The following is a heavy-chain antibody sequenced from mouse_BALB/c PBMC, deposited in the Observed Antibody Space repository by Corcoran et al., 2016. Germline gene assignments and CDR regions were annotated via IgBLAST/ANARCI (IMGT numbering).Heavy chain of an antibody. CDR3: ARSGYVNYERGAWFAY. Sequence: EVQLQQSGAELVKPGASVKLSCTASGFNIKDTYMHWVKQRPEQGLEWIGRIDPANGNTKYDPKFQGKATITADTSSNTAYLQLSSLTSEDTAVYYCARSGYVNYERGAWFAYWGQGTLVTVSA. V-gene: IGHV14-3*02. CDR1: GFNIKDTY. J-gene: IGHJ3*01. CDR2: IDPANGNT. D-gene: IGHD2-1*01.